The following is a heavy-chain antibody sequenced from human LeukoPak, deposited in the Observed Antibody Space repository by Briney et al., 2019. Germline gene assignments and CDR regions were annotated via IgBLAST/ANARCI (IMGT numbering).Heavy chain of an antibody. D-gene: IGHD4-17*01. CDR2: IWYDGSNK. J-gene: IGHJ4*02. CDR1: GFTFSSYG. V-gene: IGHV3-33*01. Sequence: GGSLRLSCAASGFTFSSYGMHWVRQAPGKGLEWVAVIWYDGSNKYYADSVKGRFTISRDNSKNTLYLQMNSLRAEDTAVYYCARGADYGDYLPDYWGQGTLVTVSS. CDR3: ARGADYGDYLPDY.